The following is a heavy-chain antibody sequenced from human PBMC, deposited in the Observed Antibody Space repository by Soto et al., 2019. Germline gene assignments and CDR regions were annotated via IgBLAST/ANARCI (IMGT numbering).Heavy chain of an antibody. CDR1: GFTFSSYG. J-gene: IGHJ6*02. V-gene: IGHV3-33*01. CDR2: IWYDGSNK. D-gene: IGHD6-19*01. Sequence: LRLSCAASGFTFSSYGMHWVRQAPGKGLEWVAVIWYDGSNKYYAESVKGRFTISRDNSKNTLYLQMNSLRAEDTAVYYCARDRLDSSCLYGGDYYYYGLYVWGQGTTVPVSS. CDR3: ARDRLDSSCLYGGDYYYYGLYV.